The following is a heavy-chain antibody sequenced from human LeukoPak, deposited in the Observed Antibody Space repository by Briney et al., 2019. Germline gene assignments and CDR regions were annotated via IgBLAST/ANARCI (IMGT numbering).Heavy chain of an antibody. CDR3: ARTTTPHYYGSGSYALGY. CDR2: ISSFSNFR. CDR1: GFTFSDYY. Sequence: PGGSLRLSCAASGFTFSDYYMSWVRQAPGKGLEWVSHISSFSNFRSYADSVKGRFTISRDNAKNSLYLQVNSLRAEDTAVYYCARTTTPHYYGSGSYALGYWGQGTRVTVPS. V-gene: IGHV3-11*03. D-gene: IGHD3-10*01. J-gene: IGHJ4*02.